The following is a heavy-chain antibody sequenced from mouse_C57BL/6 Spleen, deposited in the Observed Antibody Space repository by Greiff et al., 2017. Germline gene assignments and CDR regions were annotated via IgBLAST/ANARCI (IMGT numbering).Heavy chain of an antibody. V-gene: IGHV1-26*01. Sequence: VQLQQSGPELVKPGASVKISCKASGYTFTDYYMNWVKQSHGKSLEWIGDINPNNGGTSYNQKFKGKATLTVDKSSSTAYMELRSLTSEDSAVYYCARNPAYFGDWGQGTTLTVSS. CDR2: INPNNGGT. CDR1: GYTFTDYY. J-gene: IGHJ2*01. CDR3: ARNPAYFGD.